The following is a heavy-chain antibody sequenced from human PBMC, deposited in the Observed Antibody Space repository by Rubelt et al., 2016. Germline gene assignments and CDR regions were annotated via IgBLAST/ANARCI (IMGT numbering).Heavy chain of an antibody. D-gene: IGHD3-10*01. J-gene: IGHJ6*02. CDR3: AREDGSGGYGMDV. Sequence: QLQLQESGPGLVKPSETLSRTCTVSGGSISSSSYYWGWIRQPPGKGLAWIGRICYRGSTYYNPSLKGRVTISGDTAKNQCFRKLSSVTAADTAVYYCAREDGSGGYGMDVWGQGTLVTVSS. V-gene: IGHV4-39*07. CDR1: GGSISSSSYY. CDR2: ICYRGST.